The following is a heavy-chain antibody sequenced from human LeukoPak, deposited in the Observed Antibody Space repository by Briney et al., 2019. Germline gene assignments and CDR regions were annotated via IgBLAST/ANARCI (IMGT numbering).Heavy chain of an antibody. J-gene: IGHJ4*02. CDR1: GFTFSAYS. Sequence: GGSLRLSCAASGFTFSAYSMNWVRQAPGKGLEWISYIGISSGNTKYADSVKGRFTISGDKAKNSLYLQMNSLRVEDTAVYYCARDYKYAFDHWGQGTPVTVSS. CDR3: ARDYKYAFDH. D-gene: IGHD5-24*01. V-gene: IGHV3-48*01. CDR2: IGISSGNT.